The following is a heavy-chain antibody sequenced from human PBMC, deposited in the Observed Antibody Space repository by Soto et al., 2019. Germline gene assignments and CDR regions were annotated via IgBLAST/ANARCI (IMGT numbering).Heavy chain of an antibody. J-gene: IGHJ4*02. D-gene: IGHD3-3*01. V-gene: IGHV3-23*01. CDR3: AKVVTIFGVVPGQFDY. CDR2: ISGSGGST. CDR1: GFTFSSYA. Sequence: GGSLRPSCAASGFTFSSYAMSWVRQAPGKGLEWVSAISGSGGSTYYADSVKGRFTISRDNSKNTLYLQMNSLRAEDTAVYYCAKVVTIFGVVPGQFDYWGQGTLVTVSS.